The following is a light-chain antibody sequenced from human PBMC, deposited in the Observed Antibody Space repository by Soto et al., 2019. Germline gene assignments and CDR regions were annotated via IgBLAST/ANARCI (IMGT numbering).Light chain of an antibody. V-gene: IGKV3-20*01. CDR1: QSVNNNY. Sequence: EIVLMQSPGTLSLSPGEGATLSCRASQSVNNNYLAWYQQRPGQAPTVLIFDTSRRATGVPDRFSGRGSGTEFNLPISKVEADDFAVYYCQQYGYSPFTFGPGTKVDIK. CDR3: QQYGYSPFT. CDR2: DTS. J-gene: IGKJ3*01.